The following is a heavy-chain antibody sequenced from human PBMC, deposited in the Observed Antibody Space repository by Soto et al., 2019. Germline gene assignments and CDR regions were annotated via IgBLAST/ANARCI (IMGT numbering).Heavy chain of an antibody. CDR3: ARGGFDY. V-gene: IGHV4-34*01. Sequence: KTSETLSLTCAVYGGSFSGYYWSWIRQPPGKGLEWIGEINHSGSTNYNPSLKSRVTISVDTSKNQFSLKLSSVTAADTAVYYCARGGFDYWGQGTLVTVSS. CDR2: INHSGST. J-gene: IGHJ4*02. CDR1: GGSFSGYY.